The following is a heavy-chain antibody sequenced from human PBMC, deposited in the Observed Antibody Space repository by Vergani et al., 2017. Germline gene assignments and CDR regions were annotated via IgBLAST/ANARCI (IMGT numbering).Heavy chain of an antibody. D-gene: IGHD6-13*01. CDR1: GFTFSSYG. CDR3: AKGQPIAAAGRQDDC. Sequence: QVQLVESGGGVVQPGGSLRLSCAASGFTFSSYGMHWVRQAPGKGLEWVAFIRYDGSNKYYADPVKGRFTISRDNSKNTLYLRMNSLRAEDTAVYYCAKGQPIAAAGRQDDCWGQGTLVTVSS. CDR2: IRYDGSNK. V-gene: IGHV3-30*02. J-gene: IGHJ4*02.